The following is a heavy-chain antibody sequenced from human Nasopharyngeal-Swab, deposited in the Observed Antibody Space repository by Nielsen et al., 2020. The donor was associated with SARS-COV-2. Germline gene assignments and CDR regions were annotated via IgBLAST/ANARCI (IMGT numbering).Heavy chain of an antibody. CDR3: VKGPPAVIHYFDY. V-gene: IGHV3-23*01. J-gene: IGHJ4*02. CDR1: GFTFSTYD. D-gene: IGHD2-21*01. CDR2: ISGSGEST. Sequence: GGSLRRSCAASGFTFSTYDMSWVRQAPGKGLEWFSGISGSGESTHYADSVKGRFTIPRENSKNTLYLQMNSLRAEDTAVYYCVKGPPAVIHYFDYWGQGTLVTVSS.